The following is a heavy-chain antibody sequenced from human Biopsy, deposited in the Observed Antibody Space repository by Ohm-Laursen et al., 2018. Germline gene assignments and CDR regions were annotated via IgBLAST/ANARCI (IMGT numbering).Heavy chain of an antibody. D-gene: IGHD3-22*01. CDR2: VYNTGST. J-gene: IGHJ2*01. CDR1: GDSISSNY. CDR3: SRDRGYYSDRTVPGYFDL. V-gene: IGHV4-59*01. Sequence: GTLSLTCTVSGDSISSNYWSWIRQPPGKGMQWIGYVYNTGSTDYNPSLQSRVTISVYTSKNHFSLRLRSVTPADTAIYYCSRDRGYYSDRTVPGYFDLWGRGTLVTVSS.